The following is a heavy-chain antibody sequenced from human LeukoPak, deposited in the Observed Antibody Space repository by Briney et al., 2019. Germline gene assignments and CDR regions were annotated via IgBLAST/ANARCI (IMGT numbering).Heavy chain of an antibody. D-gene: IGHD5-24*01. CDR1: GYTFPGYY. Sequence: ASVKVSCKASGYTFPGYYMHWVRQAPGQGLEWMGWINPNSGGTNYAQKLHGRVNMNRDTSISTAYMELSRRRSDDTAVYYCSGGRDGYNFVDYWGQGTLVTVSS. CDR2: INPNSGGT. V-gene: IGHV1-2*02. CDR3: SGGRDGYNFVDY. J-gene: IGHJ4*02.